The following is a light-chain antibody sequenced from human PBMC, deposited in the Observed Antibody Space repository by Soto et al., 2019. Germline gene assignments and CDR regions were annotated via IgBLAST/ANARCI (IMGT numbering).Light chain of an antibody. CDR1: QSVISSY. CDR3: QQYASSPGT. J-gene: IGKJ1*01. Sequence: EILLTQSPGTLSLSPGAGATLSCRASQSVISSYLAWYQQKPGQAPRLLIYGASSRATGIPDRFSGSGSGTDFSLTISRLEPEDFAVYYCQQYASSPGTLGQGTKVEIK. CDR2: GAS. V-gene: IGKV3-20*01.